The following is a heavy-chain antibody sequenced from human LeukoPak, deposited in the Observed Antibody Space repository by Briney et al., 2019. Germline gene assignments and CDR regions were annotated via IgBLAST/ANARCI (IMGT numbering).Heavy chain of an antibody. Sequence: PSGGSLRLSCAASGFTFSSYAMSWVRQAPGKGLEWVSAISGGGGSTYYADSVKGRFTISRDNSKNTLYLQMNSLRAEDTAVYYCAKLYSSSEDYWGQGTLVTVSS. J-gene: IGHJ4*02. V-gene: IGHV3-23*01. D-gene: IGHD6-6*01. CDR3: AKLYSSSEDY. CDR2: ISGGGGST. CDR1: GFTFSSYA.